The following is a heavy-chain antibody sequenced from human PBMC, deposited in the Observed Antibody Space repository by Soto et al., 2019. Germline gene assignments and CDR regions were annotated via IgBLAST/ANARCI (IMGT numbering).Heavy chain of an antibody. V-gene: IGHV4-30-2*01. CDR2: IYQSGVT. Sequence: PSETLSLTCAVSGDSYSISTYSWSWIRQPPGKALEWVGFIYQSGVTSYSPSLKSRVTISLDRSNNQYSLKLSSVTAADTAVYYCAGMPYTSGLRFDPWGPGTLVTVSS. D-gene: IGHD6-19*01. CDR3: AGMPYTSGLRFDP. J-gene: IGHJ5*02. CDR1: GDSYSISTYS.